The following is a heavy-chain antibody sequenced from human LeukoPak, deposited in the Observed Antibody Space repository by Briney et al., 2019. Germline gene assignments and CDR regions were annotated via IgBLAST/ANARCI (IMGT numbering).Heavy chain of an antibody. V-gene: IGHV3-74*01. CDR3: AKKMTITGWLYYFDY. CDR2: VNTDGSST. D-gene: IGHD5-24*01. J-gene: IGHJ4*02. Sequence: GGSLRLSCAASGFTFSSYWMHWVRQAPGKGLVWVSGVNTDGSSTNYADSVKGRFTVSRDNSKNTLYLQMNSLRAEDTAVYYCAKKMTITGWLYYFDYWGQGTLVTVSS. CDR1: GFTFSSYW.